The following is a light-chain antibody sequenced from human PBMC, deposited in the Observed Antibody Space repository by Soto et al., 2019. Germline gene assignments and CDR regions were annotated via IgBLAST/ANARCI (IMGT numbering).Light chain of an antibody. CDR3: QQYNSYGLT. CDR1: QSISSW. Sequence: DIQMNQSPSTLSASVGDRVTITCRASQSISSWLAWYQQKPGKAPKLLIYDASSLESGVPSRFSGRGSGTEFTLTISSLQPDDFATYYCQQYNSYGLTFGGGTKVEIK. CDR2: DAS. J-gene: IGKJ4*01. V-gene: IGKV1-5*01.